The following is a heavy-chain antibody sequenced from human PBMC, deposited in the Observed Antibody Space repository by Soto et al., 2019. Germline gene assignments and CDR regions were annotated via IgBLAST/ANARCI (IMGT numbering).Heavy chain of an antibody. Sequence: GASVKVSCKASGYTFTSYDINWARQATGQGLEWMGWMNPNSGNTGYAQKFQGRVTMTRNTSISTAYMELSSLRSEDTAVYYCARPLLNYGDYYDAFDIWGQGTMVTVSS. J-gene: IGHJ3*02. CDR3: ARPLLNYGDYYDAFDI. CDR1: GYTFTSYD. CDR2: MNPNSGNT. D-gene: IGHD4-17*01. V-gene: IGHV1-8*01.